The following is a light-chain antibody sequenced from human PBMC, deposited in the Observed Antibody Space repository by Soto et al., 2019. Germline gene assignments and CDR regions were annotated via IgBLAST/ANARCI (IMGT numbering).Light chain of an antibody. CDR3: TSYTSSSTLV. Sequence: QSALTQPASVSGSPGQSITISCTGTSSDVGDYKYVSWYQQHPGKAPKLMIYEVTNRPSGVSDRFSGSKSGTTASLIISGLQAEDEADYYCTSYTSSSTLVFGGGIKLTVL. V-gene: IGLV2-14*01. J-gene: IGLJ2*01. CDR1: SSDVGDYKY. CDR2: EVT.